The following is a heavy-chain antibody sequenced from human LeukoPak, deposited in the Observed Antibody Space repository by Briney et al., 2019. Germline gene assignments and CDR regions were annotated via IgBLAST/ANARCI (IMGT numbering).Heavy chain of an antibody. J-gene: IGHJ3*02. V-gene: IGHV3-48*01. Sequence: GGSLRLSCAASGFTFSSYSMNWVRQAPGKGLEWVSYISSSSSTIYYADSVKGRFTISRDNAKNSLYLQMNSLRAEDTAVYYCARTLKGPTGQRLRDAFDIWGQGTMVTVSS. CDR2: ISSSSSTI. CDR3: ARTLKGPTGQRLRDAFDI. CDR1: GFTFSSYS. D-gene: IGHD1-1*01.